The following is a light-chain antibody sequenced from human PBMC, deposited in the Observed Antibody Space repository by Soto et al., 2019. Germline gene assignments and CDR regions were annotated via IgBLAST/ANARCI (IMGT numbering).Light chain of an antibody. CDR3: QSYDSSLSGQGV. V-gene: IGLV1-40*01. J-gene: IGLJ3*02. CDR1: SSNIGAGYD. CDR2: GNS. Sequence: QSVLTQPPSVSGAPGQRVTISCTGSSSNIGAGYDVPWYQQLPGTAPKLLIYGNSNRPSGVPDRFSGSKSGTSASLAIPGLQAEDEADYYCQSYDSSLSGQGVFGGGTKLTVL.